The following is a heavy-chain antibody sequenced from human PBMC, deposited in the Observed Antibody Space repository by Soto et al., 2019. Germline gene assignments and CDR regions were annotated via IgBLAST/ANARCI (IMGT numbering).Heavy chain of an antibody. CDR1: GGTFSSYA. Sequence: QVQLVQSGAEVKKPGSSVKVSCKASGGTFSSYAISWVRQAPGQGLEWMGGIIPIFGTANYAQKFQGRVTITADESTSTAYMELSSLRSEDTAVYYCARDGEAVAGTRLYYFDYWGQGTLVTVSS. D-gene: IGHD6-19*01. CDR3: ARDGEAVAGTRLYYFDY. CDR2: IIPIFGTA. V-gene: IGHV1-69*01. J-gene: IGHJ4*02.